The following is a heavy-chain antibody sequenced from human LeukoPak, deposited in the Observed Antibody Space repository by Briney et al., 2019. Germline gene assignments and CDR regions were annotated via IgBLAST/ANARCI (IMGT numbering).Heavy chain of an antibody. V-gene: IGHV4-59*01. Sequence: KPWETLSLTCTVSGGSISSYCWSWIRQPPGKGLELIGYIYYSGSTNYNPSLKSRVTISVDTSKNQFSLNLTSVTAADTAVYYCARGRDGYNLRSPIDYWGQGTLVTVSS. D-gene: IGHD5-24*01. CDR2: IYYSGST. J-gene: IGHJ4*02. CDR1: GGSISSYC. CDR3: ARGRDGYNLRSPIDY.